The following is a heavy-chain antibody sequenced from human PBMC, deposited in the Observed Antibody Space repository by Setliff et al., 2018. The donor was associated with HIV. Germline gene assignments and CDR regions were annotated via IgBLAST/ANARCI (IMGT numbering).Heavy chain of an antibody. D-gene: IGHD4-17*01. CDR3: ARLSPPDDYGDLGGVDY. CDR2: VSSGDSSI. CDR1: GFTFSTYE. Sequence: GGSLRLSCAASGFTFSTYEMNWVRQAPGKGLEWVAYVSSGDSSIYYADSVKGRFTIYGDNTKNSLFLQMNSLRAEDTAVYYCARLSPPDDYGDLGGVDYWGQGTLVTVSS. V-gene: IGHV3-48*03. J-gene: IGHJ4*02.